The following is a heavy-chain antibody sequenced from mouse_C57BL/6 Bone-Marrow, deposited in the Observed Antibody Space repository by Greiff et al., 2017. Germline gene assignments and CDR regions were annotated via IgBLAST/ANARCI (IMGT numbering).Heavy chain of an antibody. J-gene: IGHJ2*01. D-gene: IGHD1-1*01. CDR1: GFNIKDDY. Sequence: VQLKESGAELVRPGASVKLSCTASGFNIKDDYMHWVKQRPEQGLEWIGWIDPENGDTEYASKFQGKATITADTSSNTAYLQLSSLTSEDTAVYYCTRITTVVALDYWGQGTTLTVSS. CDR3: TRITTVVALDY. V-gene: IGHV14-4*01. CDR2: IDPENGDT.